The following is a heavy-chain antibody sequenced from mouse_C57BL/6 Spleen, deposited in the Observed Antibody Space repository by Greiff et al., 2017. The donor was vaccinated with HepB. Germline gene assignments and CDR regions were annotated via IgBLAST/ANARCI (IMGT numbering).Heavy chain of an antibody. CDR1: GFNIKDYY. CDR2: LDPEDGET. Sequence: VQLQQSGAELVKPGASVKLSCTASGFNIKDYYMHWVKQRTEQGLEWFGRLDPEDGETTYAPKFQGMATIPAETTSNTAYLQLSSMTSEDTAVYYYARSVQAWFAYWGQGTLVTVSA. J-gene: IGHJ3*01. CDR3: ARSVQAWFAY. V-gene: IGHV14-2*01.